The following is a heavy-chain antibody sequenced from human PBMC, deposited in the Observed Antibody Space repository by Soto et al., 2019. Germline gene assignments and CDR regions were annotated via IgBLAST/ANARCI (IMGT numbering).Heavy chain of an antibody. CDR1: GGSISSSSYY. CDR2: IYYSGST. V-gene: IGHV4-39*07. CDR3: ARDNRIQLRYYYGMDV. D-gene: IGHD5-18*01. J-gene: IGHJ6*02. Sequence: SETLSLTCTVSGGSISSSSYYWGWIRQPPGKGLEWIGSIYYSGSTNYNPSLKSRVTISVDTSKNQFSLKLSSVTAADTAVYYCARDNRIQLRYYYGMDVWGQGTTVTVSS.